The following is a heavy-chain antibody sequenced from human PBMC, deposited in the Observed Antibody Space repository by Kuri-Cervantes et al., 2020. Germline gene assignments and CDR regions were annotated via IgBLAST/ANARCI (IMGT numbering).Heavy chain of an antibody. J-gene: IGHJ4*02. CDR1: GYTFTGYY. D-gene: IGHD1-1*01. Sequence: ASVKVFCKASGYTFTGYYMHWVRQAPGQGLEWMGWTNPNSGGTNYAQKFQGRVTMTRDTSISTAYMELSRLRSDDTAVYYCARDNDAGGDCNCWGQGTLVTVSS. V-gene: IGHV1-2*02. CDR2: TNPNSGGT. CDR3: ARDNDAGGDCNC.